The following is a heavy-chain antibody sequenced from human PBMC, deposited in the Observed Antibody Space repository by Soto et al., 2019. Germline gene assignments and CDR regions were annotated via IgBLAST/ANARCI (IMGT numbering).Heavy chain of an antibody. CDR2: IYNSGRT. D-gene: IGHD3-22*01. Sequence: SETLSLTCTVSGGSVTSYYWNWIRQSPGKGLEWIGYIYNSGRTNYNPSLKSRVSISIDTSKNQFSLKLNSVTAADTAVYYCAFGYSLGLLDYWGQGPMGTVSP. J-gene: IGHJ4*02. V-gene: IGHV4-59*02. CDR3: AFGYSLGLLDY. CDR1: GGSVTSYY.